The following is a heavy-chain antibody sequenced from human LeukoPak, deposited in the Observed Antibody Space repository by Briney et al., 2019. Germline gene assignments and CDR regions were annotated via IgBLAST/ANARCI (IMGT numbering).Heavy chain of an antibody. V-gene: IGHV3-7*01. D-gene: IGHD2-2*01. CDR3: ARDSFPAAMGYYYYGMDV. CDR2: MRTDGSVP. J-gene: IGHJ6*02. Sequence: GXLRLSCEVSGFTFSYYMMTWVRQAPGEGLEWVANMRTDGSVPSYVDSVKGRFTISRDNAKSSLYLQMNNLRVEDTAVYYCARDSFPAAMGYYYYGMDVWGQGTTVTVSS. CDR1: GFTFSYYM.